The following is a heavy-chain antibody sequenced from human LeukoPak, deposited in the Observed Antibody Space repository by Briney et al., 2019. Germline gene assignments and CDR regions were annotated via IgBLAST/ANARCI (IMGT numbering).Heavy chain of an antibody. D-gene: IGHD3-10*01. CDR3: AREPPEAMVRGPFDY. Sequence: SETLPLTCTVSGGSISSYYWSWIRQPAGKGLEWIGRIYTSGSTNYNPSLKSRVTMSVDTSKNQFSLKLSSVTAADTAVYYCAREPPEAMVRGPFDYWGQGTLVTVSS. V-gene: IGHV4-4*07. J-gene: IGHJ4*02. CDR2: IYTSGST. CDR1: GGSISSYY.